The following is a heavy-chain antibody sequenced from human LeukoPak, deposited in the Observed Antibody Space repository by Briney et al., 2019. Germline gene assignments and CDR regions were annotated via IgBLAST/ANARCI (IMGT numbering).Heavy chain of an antibody. J-gene: IGHJ4*02. D-gene: IGHD6-19*01. CDR2: ISSGGSTI. Sequence: GGSLRLSCAASGFTFSDYYMSWIRQAPGKGLEWVSYISSGGSTIYYADSVKGRFTISRDNAKNSLYLQMNSLRAEDTAVYYCARSIFSVAGTRSGFYYWGQGTLVTVSS. CDR1: GFTFSDYY. V-gene: IGHV3-11*04. CDR3: ARSIFSVAGTRSGFYY.